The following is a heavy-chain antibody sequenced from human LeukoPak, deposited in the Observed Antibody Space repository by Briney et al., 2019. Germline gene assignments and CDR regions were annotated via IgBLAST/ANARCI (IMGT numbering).Heavy chain of an antibody. V-gene: IGHV3-7*01. CDR3: ARVGYYDSSGYYYDGYAFDY. CDR1: GFTFSSYW. D-gene: IGHD3-22*01. J-gene: IGHJ4*02. CDR2: IKQDGSEK. Sequence: PGGSLRLSCAASGFTFSSYWMSWVRQAPGKGLEWVANIKQDGSEKYVDSVKGRFTISRDNAKNSLYLQMNSLRAEDTAVYYCARVGYYDSSGYYYDGYAFDYWGQGTLVTVSS.